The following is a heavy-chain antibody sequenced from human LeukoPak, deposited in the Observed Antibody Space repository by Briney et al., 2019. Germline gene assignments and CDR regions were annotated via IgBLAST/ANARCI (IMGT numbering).Heavy chain of an antibody. CDR3: ARVVASTSIDS. Sequence: SETLSLTCTVSGGSISSSSYYWGWIRQPPGRGLEWIGSIYYSGSTYYNPSLKSRVTISVDPSKNRFSLKLTSVTAADTAIYYCARVVASTSIDSWGQGTLVTVSS. V-gene: IGHV4-39*01. D-gene: IGHD2-15*01. J-gene: IGHJ4*02. CDR2: IYYSGST. CDR1: GGSISSSSYY.